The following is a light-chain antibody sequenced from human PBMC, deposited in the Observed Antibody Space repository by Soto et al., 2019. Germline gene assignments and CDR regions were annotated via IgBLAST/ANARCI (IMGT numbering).Light chain of an antibody. Sequence: EIVLTQSPGTLSLSPGERATLSCRASQSVSSTCLAWYRQKPGQAPRLLIYGASSRATGIPDRFSGSGSGTDFTLTIGSLEPEDFAVYYCQQYGTSPQTFGQGTKVETK. J-gene: IGKJ1*01. CDR1: QSVSSTC. CDR3: QQYGTSPQT. CDR2: GAS. V-gene: IGKV3-20*01.